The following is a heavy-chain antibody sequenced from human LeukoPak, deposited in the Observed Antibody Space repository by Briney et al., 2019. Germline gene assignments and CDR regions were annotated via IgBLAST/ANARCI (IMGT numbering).Heavy chain of an antibody. CDR2: VNHSGST. CDR1: GGSFSGYS. V-gene: IGHV4-34*01. D-gene: IGHD1-1*01. CDR3: ARDVTGSASDY. J-gene: IGHJ4*02. Sequence: SETLSLTCAVYGGSFSGYSRSWIRQSPGKGLEWIGEVNHSGSTNYNPSLKSRVTISVDKSKNQFSLKLGSVTAADTAVYYCARDVTGSASDYWGQETLVTVSS.